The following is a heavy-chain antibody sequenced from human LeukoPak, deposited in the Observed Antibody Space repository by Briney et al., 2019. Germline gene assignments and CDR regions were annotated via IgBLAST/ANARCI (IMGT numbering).Heavy chain of an antibody. CDR1: GYSISSGYY. Sequence: SETLSLTCTVSGYSISSGYYWGWIRPPPGKGLEWIGSIYHSGSTYYNPSLKSRVTISVDTSKNQFSLKLSSVTAADTAVYYCARVVGVLWLDYMDVWGKGTTVTISS. CDR2: IYHSGST. J-gene: IGHJ6*03. CDR3: ARVVGVLWLDYMDV. D-gene: IGHD3-10*01. V-gene: IGHV4-38-2*02.